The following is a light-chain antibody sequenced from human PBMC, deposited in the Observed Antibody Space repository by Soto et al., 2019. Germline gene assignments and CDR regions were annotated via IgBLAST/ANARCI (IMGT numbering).Light chain of an antibody. CDR3: XXXXXXXALT. CDR1: QSLGTY. J-gene: IGKJ4*01. CDR2: AAS. V-gene: IGKV3-20*01. Sequence: EIVLTQSPGTLSLSPGERATLTCRASQSLGTYLAWYQQKPGQAPRLLISAASYRATGIPDRFSGSGSGTDPPLTISRLGXXXXXXXXXXXXXXXXALTXGGGTKVELK.